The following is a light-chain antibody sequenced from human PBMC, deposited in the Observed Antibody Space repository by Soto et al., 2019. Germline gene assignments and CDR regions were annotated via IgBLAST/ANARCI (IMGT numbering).Light chain of an antibody. Sequence: EIVLTQSPGTLSLSPGEGATLSCRASQSVSSNYLAWYRRKPGQAPRLLIYGASNRATDIPGRFSGSGSGTDFTLTITRLEPEDFAVYYCQQYGSSPPTFGPGTRVEIK. J-gene: IGKJ1*01. CDR1: QSVSSNY. V-gene: IGKV3-20*01. CDR2: GAS. CDR3: QQYGSSPPT.